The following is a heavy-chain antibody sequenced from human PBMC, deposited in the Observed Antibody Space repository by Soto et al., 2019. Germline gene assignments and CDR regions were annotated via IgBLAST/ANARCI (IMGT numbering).Heavy chain of an antibody. Sequence: QVQLVESGGGVVQPGRSLRLSCAASGFTFSSYGMHWVRQAPGKGLEWVAVISYDGSNKYYADSVKGRFTISRDNSKNTLYLQMNSLRAEDTAVYYCAKDGAGDVWSVYLSYYYYYGMDVLGQGTTVTVSS. J-gene: IGHJ6*02. CDR2: ISYDGSNK. CDR1: GFTFSSYG. D-gene: IGHD3-3*01. CDR3: AKDGAGDVWSVYLSYYYYYGMDV. V-gene: IGHV3-30*18.